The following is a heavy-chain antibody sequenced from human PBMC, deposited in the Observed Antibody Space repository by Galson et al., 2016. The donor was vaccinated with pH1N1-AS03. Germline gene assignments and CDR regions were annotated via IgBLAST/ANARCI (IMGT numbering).Heavy chain of an antibody. CDR1: GFTFSMSY. Sequence: SGFTFSMSYIHWVRQAPGKGLEWVSRISNDGRNVRYADFVKGRFAVSRDNAKNTVFLQMNSLRADDTAVYFCARRNPNPNFAIWYQHDYGMDVWGQGTTVTVSS. J-gene: IGHJ6*02. D-gene: IGHD2-2*01. CDR2: ISNDGRNV. V-gene: IGHV3-74*01. CDR3: ARRNPNPNFAIWYQHDYGMDV.